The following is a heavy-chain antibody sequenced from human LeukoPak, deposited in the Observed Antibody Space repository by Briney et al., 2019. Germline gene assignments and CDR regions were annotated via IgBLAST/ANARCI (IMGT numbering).Heavy chain of an antibody. V-gene: IGHV3-23*01. Sequence: GGSLRLSCAASGFTFSTFAMLWVRQPRGKGLEWVSSIFPSGGEIHYADSVRGRFAISRDNSKSTLSLQMNSLRAEDTAIYYCVTYRQVMLPFEAWGQGTLVTVSS. CDR3: VTYRQVMLPFEA. J-gene: IGHJ5*02. D-gene: IGHD5-18*01. CDR2: IFPSGGEI. CDR1: GFTFSTFA.